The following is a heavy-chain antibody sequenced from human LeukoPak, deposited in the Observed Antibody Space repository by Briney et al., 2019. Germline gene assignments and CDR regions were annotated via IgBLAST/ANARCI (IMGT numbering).Heavy chain of an antibody. J-gene: IGHJ4*02. CDR3: ARANKYGDYGLDY. CDR1: GDSITSSSYY. Sequence: SETLSLTCSVSGDSITSSSYYWAWVRQPPEKGLEWIGSVYYTGGTNYSPSLKSRVTMSVDTSKNQFSLMLTSVTAADTAVYYCARANKYGDYGLDYWGQGTLVTVSS. CDR2: VYYTGGT. D-gene: IGHD4-17*01. V-gene: IGHV4-39*01.